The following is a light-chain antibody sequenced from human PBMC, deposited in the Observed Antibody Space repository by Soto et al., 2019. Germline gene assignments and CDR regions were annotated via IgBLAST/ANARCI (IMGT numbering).Light chain of an antibody. CDR2: EVS. CDR1: SSDVGSYNL. CDR3: CSYAGSSTFV. V-gene: IGLV2-23*02. Sequence: QSALNRLASGSGSPGQSSTISCTGTSSDVGSYNLVSWYQQHPGKAPKLMIYEVSKRPSGVSNRFSGSKSGNTASLTISGLQAEDEADYYCCSYAGSSTFVFGTGTKVTVL. J-gene: IGLJ1*01.